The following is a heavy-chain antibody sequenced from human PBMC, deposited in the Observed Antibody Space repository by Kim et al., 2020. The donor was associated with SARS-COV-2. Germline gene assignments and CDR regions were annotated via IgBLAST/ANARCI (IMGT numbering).Heavy chain of an antibody. J-gene: IGHJ4*02. V-gene: IGHV4-61*02. CDR2: IYTSGST. CDR1: GGSISSGSYY. D-gene: IGHD1-7*01. Sequence: SETLSLTCTVSGGSISSGSYYWSWIRQPAGKGLEWIGRIYTSGSTNYNPSLKSRVTISVDTSKNQFSLKLSSVTAADTAVYYCARDRITGTTDYFDYWGQGTRVTVSS. CDR3: ARDRITGTTDYFDY.